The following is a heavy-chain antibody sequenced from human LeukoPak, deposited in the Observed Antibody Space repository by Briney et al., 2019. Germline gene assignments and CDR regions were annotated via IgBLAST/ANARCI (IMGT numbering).Heavy chain of an antibody. J-gene: IGHJ4*02. CDR3: AREGGAVTGLYYFDY. CDR1: GFTFSRYW. D-gene: IGHD6-19*01. CDR2: IMKDGSEK. V-gene: IGHV3-7*05. Sequence: PGGSLRLSCAASGFTFSRYWMNWVRQATGKGLEWVANIMKDGSEKYYVDSVKGRFPPSRDNAKSSVYLQMNSLRAEDTAVYYCAREGGAVTGLYYFDYWGQGTLVTVSS.